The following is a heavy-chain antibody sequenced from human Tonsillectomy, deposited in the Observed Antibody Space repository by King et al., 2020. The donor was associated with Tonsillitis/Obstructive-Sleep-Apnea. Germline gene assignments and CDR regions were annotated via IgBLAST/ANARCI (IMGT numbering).Heavy chain of an antibody. Sequence: VQLVESGGGVVQPGRSLRLSCAASGFTFSRYGMHWVRQAPGKGLEWVAVISYDGSKKYYADSVKGRFAISRDNSKNTLFLQMNSLGTEDTAVYYCAKGEPESCSSSSFHPHPEFDPWGQGTLVTVSS. CDR3: AKGEPESCSSSSFHPHPEFDP. D-gene: IGHD2-2*01. CDR1: GFTFSRYG. J-gene: IGHJ5*02. CDR2: ISYDGSKK. V-gene: IGHV3-30*18.